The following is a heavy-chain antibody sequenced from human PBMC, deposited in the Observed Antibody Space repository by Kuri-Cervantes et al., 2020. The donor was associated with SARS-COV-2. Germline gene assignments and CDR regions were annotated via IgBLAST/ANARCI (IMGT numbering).Heavy chain of an antibody. CDR3: ATGPPYVVPAAIGGGWFDP. V-gene: IGHV1-24*01. Sequence: ASVKVSCKVSGYTLTELSMHWVRQAPGKGLEWMGGFDPEDGKTIYAQKFQGRVTMTEDTSTDTAYMELSSLRSEDTAVYYCATGPPYVVPAAIGGGWFDPWGQGTLVTVSS. D-gene: IGHD2-2*02. CDR1: GYTLTELS. J-gene: IGHJ5*02. CDR2: FDPEDGKT.